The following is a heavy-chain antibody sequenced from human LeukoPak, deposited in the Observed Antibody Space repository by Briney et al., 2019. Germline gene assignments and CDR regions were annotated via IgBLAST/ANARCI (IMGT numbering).Heavy chain of an antibody. J-gene: IGHJ4*02. CDR2: INHSGST. CDR1: GGSFSGYY. D-gene: IGHD3-3*01. CDR3: ASEYYDFWSGYYGPFDY. V-gene: IGHV4-34*01. Sequence: SETLSLTCAVYGGSFSGYYWSWIRQPPGKGLEWIGEINHSGSTNYNPSLKSRVTISVDTSKNQFSLKLSSVTAADTAVYYCASEYYDFWSGYYGPFDYWGQGTLVTVSS.